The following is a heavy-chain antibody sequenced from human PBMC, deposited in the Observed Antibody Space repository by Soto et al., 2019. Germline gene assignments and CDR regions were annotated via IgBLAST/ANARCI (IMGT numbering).Heavy chain of an antibody. CDR1: GGSISSGDYY. J-gene: IGHJ5*02. V-gene: IGHV4-30-4*01. CDR2: IYYSGST. CDR3: ARVHEYYYDSSGYLAWFDP. Sequence: SETLSLTCTVSGGSISSGDYYWSWIRQPPGKGLEWIGYIYYSGSTYYNPSLKSRVTISVDTSKNQFSLKLSSVTAADTAVYYCARVHEYYYDSSGYLAWFDPWGQGTLVTVSS. D-gene: IGHD3-22*01.